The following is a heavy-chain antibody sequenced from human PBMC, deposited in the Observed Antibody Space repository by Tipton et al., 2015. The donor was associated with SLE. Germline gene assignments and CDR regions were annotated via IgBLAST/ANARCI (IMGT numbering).Heavy chain of an antibody. Sequence: TLSLTCTVSGGSISTFYWTWIRQPPGKGLEWIGYIFYSDNTNYNPSLKSRVTISVDTSKIQFSLELNSVTAADTAVYYCARGYTPDGFELWGPGTMVTASS. CDR2: IFYSDNT. CDR1: GGSISTFY. D-gene: IGHD5-18*01. CDR3: ARGYTPDGFEL. V-gene: IGHV4-59*01. J-gene: IGHJ3*01.